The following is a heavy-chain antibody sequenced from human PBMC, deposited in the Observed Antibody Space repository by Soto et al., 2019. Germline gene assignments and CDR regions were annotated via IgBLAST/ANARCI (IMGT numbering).Heavy chain of an antibody. Sequence: GGSLRLSCAASGFTFSSYAMSWVRQAPGKGLEWVSAISGSGGSTYYADSVKGRFTISRDKSKNTLYLQMNSLRAEDTAVYYCAKHDIVVVVAATTDYWGQGTLVTVSS. J-gene: IGHJ4*02. CDR2: ISGSGGST. V-gene: IGHV3-23*01. D-gene: IGHD2-15*01. CDR1: GFTFSSYA. CDR3: AKHDIVVVVAATTDY.